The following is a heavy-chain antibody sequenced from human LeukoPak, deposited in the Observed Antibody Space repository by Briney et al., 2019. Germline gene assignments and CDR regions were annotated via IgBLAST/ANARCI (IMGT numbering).Heavy chain of an antibody. V-gene: IGHV1-46*01. CDR3: ARASLPGWYFDL. CDR2: INPSGGRT. Sequence: RASVKLSCKASGYTFTSYYMHWVRQAPGQGLEWMGIINPSGGRTSYAQKFQGRVTMTRETSTSTGYMELSSLRSEDTAVYYCARASLPGWYFDLWGRGTLVTVSS. CDR1: GYTFTSYY. J-gene: IGHJ2*01.